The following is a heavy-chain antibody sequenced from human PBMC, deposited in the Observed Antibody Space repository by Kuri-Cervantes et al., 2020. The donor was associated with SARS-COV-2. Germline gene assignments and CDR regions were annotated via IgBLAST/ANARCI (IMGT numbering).Heavy chain of an antibody. CDR2: VYTSGIT. CDR3: ARPAAAPTEPDAFDI. Sequence: GSLRLSCAVSGASISSYYWNWIRQPAGKGLEWIGRVYTSGITNYNPSLKSRVTMSVDTSKNQFSLKLSSVTAADTAVYYCARPAAAPTEPDAFDIWGQGTMVTVSS. V-gene: IGHV4-4*07. D-gene: IGHD6-13*01. J-gene: IGHJ3*02. CDR1: GASISSYY.